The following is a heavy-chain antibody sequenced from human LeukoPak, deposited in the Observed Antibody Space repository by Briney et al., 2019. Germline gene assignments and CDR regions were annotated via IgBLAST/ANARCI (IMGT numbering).Heavy chain of an antibody. Sequence: GGSLRLSCAASGFTFSSYSMNWVRQAPGKGLEWVSSIGSNPLSIYYADSVRGRFSISRDNAKNSLFQQMSSLRAEDTAVYYCATDSYLFDYWGQGTRVTVSS. D-gene: IGHD2-21*02. V-gene: IGHV3-21*01. CDR3: ATDSYLFDY. CDR1: GFTFSSYS. J-gene: IGHJ4*02. CDR2: IGSNPLSI.